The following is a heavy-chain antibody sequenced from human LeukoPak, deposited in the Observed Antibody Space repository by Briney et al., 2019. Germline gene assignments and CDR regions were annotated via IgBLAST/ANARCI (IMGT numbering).Heavy chain of an antibody. D-gene: IGHD6-13*01. V-gene: IGHV4-59*01. Sequence: SETLSLTCTVSGGSISGYYWSWVRQPPGKGLEWMGDIYYSGSTNYNPSLKSRGTILVDTSKDQYSLKLSSVTAADTAVYYCARGCSAGTPHNWFDPWGQGTLVTVSS. J-gene: IGHJ5*02. CDR2: IYYSGST. CDR3: ARGCSAGTPHNWFDP. CDR1: GGSISGYY.